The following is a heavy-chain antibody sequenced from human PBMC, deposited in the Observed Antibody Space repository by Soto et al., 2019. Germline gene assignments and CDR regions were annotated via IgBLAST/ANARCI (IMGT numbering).Heavy chain of an antibody. CDR1: GGSIISGDYY. J-gene: IGHJ6*02. CDR3: ARDLELRDYYYYGMDV. D-gene: IGHD1-7*01. CDR2: IYYSGST. Sequence: SETLSLTCTVSGGSIISGDYYLICIRQPPGKGLELIGYIYYSGSTYYNPSLKSRVTISVDTSKNQFSLKLSSVTAADTAVYYCARDLELRDYYYYGMDVWGQGTTVTVSS. V-gene: IGHV4-30-4*01.